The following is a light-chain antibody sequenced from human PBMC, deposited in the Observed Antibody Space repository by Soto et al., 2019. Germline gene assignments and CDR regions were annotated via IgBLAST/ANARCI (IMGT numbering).Light chain of an antibody. CDR2: KIS. V-gene: IGKV2-24*01. Sequence: DIVMTQTPLSSPVTLGQPASISCRSSQSLVHSDGNTYLSWLQQRPGQPPRLRIYKISNRFSGVPDRLSGSGAGKDFTLKISTVEAEDGGFYYCMQATKCPWTFGQVTNVDIK. CDR1: QSLVHSDGNTY. J-gene: IGKJ1*01. CDR3: MQATKCPWT.